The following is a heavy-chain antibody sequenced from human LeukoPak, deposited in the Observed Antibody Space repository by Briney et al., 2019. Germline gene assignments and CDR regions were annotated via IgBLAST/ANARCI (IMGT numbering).Heavy chain of an antibody. J-gene: IGHJ4*02. V-gene: IGHV3-33*01. CDR3: ARDMDYGDSTVDY. Sequence: GGSLRLSCAASGFTFSSYGMHWVRQAPGKGLEWVAVIWYDGSNKYYADSVKGRFTIPRDNSKNTLYLQMNSLRAEDTAVYYCARDMDYGDSTVDYWGQGTLVTVSS. CDR1: GFTFSSYG. CDR2: IWYDGSNK. D-gene: IGHD4-17*01.